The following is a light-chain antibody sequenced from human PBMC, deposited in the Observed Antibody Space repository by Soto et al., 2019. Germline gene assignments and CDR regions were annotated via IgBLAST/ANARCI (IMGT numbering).Light chain of an antibody. CDR2: EVS. V-gene: IGLV2-18*02. J-gene: IGLJ1*01. Sequence: QSALTQPPSVPGSPGQSVTISCTGTSSDVGGYNRVSWYRQPPGTAPKLMIYEVSSRPSGVPDRFSGSKSGNTASLTISGLQAEDEADYYCSSYTSSSTYVFGTGTKVTVL. CDR3: SSYTSSSTYV. CDR1: SSDVGGYNR.